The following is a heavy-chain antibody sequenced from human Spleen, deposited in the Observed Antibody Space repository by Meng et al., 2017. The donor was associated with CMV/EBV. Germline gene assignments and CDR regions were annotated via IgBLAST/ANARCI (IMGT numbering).Heavy chain of an antibody. Sequence: SETLSLTCTVSGYSISSGYYWGWIRQTPGKGLEWIGSISPSGNTYYNPSFKSRVTISVDTSKNQFSLKLSSVTAADTAVYYCARDSHNYDFWSGSPRGGMDVWGQGTTVTVSS. D-gene: IGHD3-3*01. V-gene: IGHV4-38-2*02. J-gene: IGHJ6*02. CDR2: ISPSGNT. CDR3: ARDSHNYDFWSGSPRGGMDV. CDR1: GYSISSGYY.